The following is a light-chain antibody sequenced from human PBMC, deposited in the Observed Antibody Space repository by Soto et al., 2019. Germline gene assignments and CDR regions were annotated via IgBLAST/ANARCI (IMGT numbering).Light chain of an antibody. CDR1: SSDVGTYYY. CDR3: CSYSSSSTVYV. J-gene: IGLJ1*01. V-gene: IGLV2-14*01. Sequence: QSALTQPASVSDSPGQSLTISCTGTSSDVGTYYYVSWYQHHPGKAPKLIIYQVTNRPSGVSSRFSASKSGNTASLTISALQAEDEADYYCCSYSSSSTVYVFGTGTKVTVL. CDR2: QVT.